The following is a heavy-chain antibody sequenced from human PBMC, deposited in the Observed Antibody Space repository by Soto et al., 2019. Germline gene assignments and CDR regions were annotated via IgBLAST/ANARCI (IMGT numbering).Heavy chain of an antibody. CDR2: IIWNSGSI. Sequence: SLRLSCAASGFTLDDYAMHWVRQAPGKGLEWVSSIIWNSGSIAYADSVKGRFTISRDNAKNSLYLQMNSLRAEDTALYFCAKELTLNGFDIWGQGTMVTVS. CDR3: AKELTLNGFDI. J-gene: IGHJ3*02. V-gene: IGHV3-9*01. CDR1: GFTLDDYA.